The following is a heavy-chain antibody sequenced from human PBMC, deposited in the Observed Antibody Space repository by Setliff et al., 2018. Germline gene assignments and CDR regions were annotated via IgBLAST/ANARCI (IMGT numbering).Heavy chain of an antibody. V-gene: IGHV3-23*01. CDR1: GFTFSSYA. CDR3: AKNGFGVVALGVNNWFDP. J-gene: IGHJ5*02. CDR2: ISGSGGST. D-gene: IGHD3-10*01. Sequence: GGSLRLSCAASGFTFSSYAMSWVRQAPGKGLEWVSAISGSGGSTHYADSVKGRFTISRDNSKNTLYLQMNSLRAEDTAVYSCAKNGFGVVALGVNNWFDPWGQGTLVTVSS.